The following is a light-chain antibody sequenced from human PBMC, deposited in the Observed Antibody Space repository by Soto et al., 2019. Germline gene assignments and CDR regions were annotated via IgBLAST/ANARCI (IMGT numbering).Light chain of an antibody. CDR1: SSDVGSYNY. V-gene: IGLV2-14*01. J-gene: IGLJ2*01. CDR2: EVR. CDR3: SSYSTSTTQV. Sequence: QSVLTQPASVSGSPGQSITISCTGTSSDVGSYNYVSWYQQHPGKAPKLMIYEVRNRPSGVSDRFSGSKSGKTASHSIFGLQAEDEADYYCSSYSTSTTQVFGGGTKLTVL.